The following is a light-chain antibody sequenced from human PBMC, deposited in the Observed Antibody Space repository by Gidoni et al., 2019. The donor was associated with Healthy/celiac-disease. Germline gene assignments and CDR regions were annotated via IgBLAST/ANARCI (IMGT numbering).Light chain of an antibody. Sequence: DIQMTQSPSSLSASVGDRVTITCRASQSINRFLNWYQQKPGKAPKLLIYAASSLQSGVPSRFSGSGSGTDFTLTISSLQPEDFATYHCQQTYITPYTFGQGTKLEIK. CDR1: QSINRF. V-gene: IGKV1-39*01. CDR2: AAS. CDR3: QQTYITPYT. J-gene: IGKJ2*01.